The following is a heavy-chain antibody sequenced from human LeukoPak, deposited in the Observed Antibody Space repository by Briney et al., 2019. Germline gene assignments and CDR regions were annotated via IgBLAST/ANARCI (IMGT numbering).Heavy chain of an antibody. Sequence: KTSETLSLTCTAFGGSISSGDYYWGWLRQPPGKGLEWIGSINYSGTTYYNPSFKSRVAISVDTSKNQFSLKLSSVTAADSAVYYCARRGATVTTSLGAFDYWGQGTLVTVSS. V-gene: IGHV4-39*01. J-gene: IGHJ4*02. CDR3: ARRGATVTTSLGAFDY. CDR2: INYSGTT. CDR1: GGSISSGDYY. D-gene: IGHD4-17*01.